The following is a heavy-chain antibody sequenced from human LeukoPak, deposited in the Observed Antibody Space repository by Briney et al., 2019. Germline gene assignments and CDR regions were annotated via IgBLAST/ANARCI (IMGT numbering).Heavy chain of an antibody. CDR2: INSNRGDI. J-gene: IGHJ6*02. V-gene: IGHV1-2*02. D-gene: IGHD3-3*01. CDR1: GYTFTGYY. Sequence: AAVKVSCKASGYTFTGYYMHWVRQAPGQGLEWMGWINSNRGDINYAQKFQGRVTMTRDTSISTAYMELSRLRSDDTAVYYCARAPYDFWGMDVWGQGTTVTVS. CDR3: ARAPYDFWGMDV.